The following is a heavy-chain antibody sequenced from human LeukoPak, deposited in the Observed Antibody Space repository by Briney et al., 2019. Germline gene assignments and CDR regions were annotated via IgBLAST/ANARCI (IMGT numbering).Heavy chain of an antibody. CDR2: IPYDGSNK. V-gene: IGHV3-30*02. Sequence: QPGGSLRLSCAASGFTFINYGMHWVHQAPGKGLEWVTFIPYDGSNKYYADSVKGRFTISRDNSKNTLYLQMNSLRAEDTAVYYCAKAYCGSTICYGRGKIDYWGQGTLVTVSS. CDR1: GFTFINYG. D-gene: IGHD2-2*01. CDR3: AKAYCGSTICYGRGKIDY. J-gene: IGHJ4*02.